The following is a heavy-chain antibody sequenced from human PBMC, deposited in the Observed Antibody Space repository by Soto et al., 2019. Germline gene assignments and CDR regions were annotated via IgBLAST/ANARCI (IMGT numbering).Heavy chain of an antibody. CDR3: AKALYYYGSGSYYWYYYYGMDV. CDR2: ISYDGSNK. D-gene: IGHD3-10*01. V-gene: IGHV3-30*18. Sequence: GGSLRLSCAASGFTFSSYGMHWVRQAPGKGLEWVAVISYDGSNKYYADSVKGRFTISRDNSKNTLYLQMNSLRAEDTVVYYCAKALYYYGSGSYYWYYYYGMDVWGQGTTVTVSS. CDR1: GFTFSSYG. J-gene: IGHJ6*02.